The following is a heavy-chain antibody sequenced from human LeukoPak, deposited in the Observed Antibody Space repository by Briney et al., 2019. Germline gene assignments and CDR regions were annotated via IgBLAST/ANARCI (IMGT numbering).Heavy chain of an antibody. CDR3: AREGSPIAVAGPIDY. D-gene: IGHD6-19*01. CDR1: GFTFNNYA. Sequence: GGSLRLSCAASGFTFNNYAMNWVRQAPGKGLEWVSGISTTGDNTYYADSVKGRFTISRDNSKNTLYLQMNSLRAEDTAVYYCAREGSPIAVAGPIDYWGQGTLVTVSS. CDR2: ISTTGDNT. J-gene: IGHJ4*02. V-gene: IGHV3-23*01.